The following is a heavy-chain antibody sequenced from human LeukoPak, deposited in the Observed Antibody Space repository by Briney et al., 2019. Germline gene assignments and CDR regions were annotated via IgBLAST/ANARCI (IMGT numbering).Heavy chain of an antibody. CDR1: GFTFTSFA. Sequence: GGSLRLSCAASGFTFTSFAMSWVRQAPGKGLEWVSTISRSGVATYYANSVKGRFTISRDNSKNTLYLQMNSLRAEDTAVYYCAKDTSGITIFGVATFDYWGQGTLVTVSS. J-gene: IGHJ4*02. CDR3: AKDTSGITIFGVATFDY. D-gene: IGHD3-3*01. V-gene: IGHV3-23*01. CDR2: ISRSGVAT.